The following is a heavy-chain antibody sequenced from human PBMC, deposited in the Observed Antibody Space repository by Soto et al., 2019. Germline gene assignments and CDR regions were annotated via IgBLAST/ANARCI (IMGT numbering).Heavy chain of an antibody. J-gene: IGHJ3*02. CDR2: IYYSGST. Sequence: SETLSLTCTVSGGSISSSSYYWGWIRQPPGKGLEWIGSIYYSGSTYYNPSLKSRVTISVDTSKNQFSLKLSSVTAADTAVYYCATDKVVPALFGENRAFDIWGQGTMVTVSS. D-gene: IGHD2-2*01. CDR1: GGSISSSSYY. V-gene: IGHV4-39*01. CDR3: ATDKVVPALFGENRAFDI.